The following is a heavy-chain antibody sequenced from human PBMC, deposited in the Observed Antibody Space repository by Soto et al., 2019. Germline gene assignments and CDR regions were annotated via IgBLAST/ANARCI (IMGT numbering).Heavy chain of an antibody. CDR2: ISGGDGST. CDR1: GFTVGTSA. Sequence: GGSLRLSCAASGFTVGTSAMNWLRQAPGKGLEWVAVISGGDGSTYYAEAVKGRFTISRDNSKNTLYLQMNSLKTEDTAVYYCTTDWIDYGDYPPSKGYYMDVWGKGTTVTVSS. V-gene: IGHV3-23*01. D-gene: IGHD4-17*01. J-gene: IGHJ6*03. CDR3: TTDWIDYGDYPPSKGYYMDV.